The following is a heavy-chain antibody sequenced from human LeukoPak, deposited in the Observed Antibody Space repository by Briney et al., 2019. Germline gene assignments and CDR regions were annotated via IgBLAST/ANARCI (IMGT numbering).Heavy chain of an antibody. V-gene: IGHV1-2*02. CDR2: INPNSGGS. J-gene: IGHJ4*02. CDR3: AAWAAVGRFFDY. D-gene: IGHD6-13*01. CDR1: GYTFTEYY. Sequence: ASVKVSCKTSGYTFTEYYIHWMRQAPGQGLEWMGWINPNSGGSNSAQKFRGRVTMTRDTSITTAYMELSRLASDDTAVYYCAAWAAVGRFFDYWGQGTLVTVSS.